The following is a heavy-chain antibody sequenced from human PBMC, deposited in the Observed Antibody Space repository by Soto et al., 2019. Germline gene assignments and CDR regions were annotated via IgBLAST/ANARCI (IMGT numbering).Heavy chain of an antibody. V-gene: IGHV3-23*01. CDR3: AKDSRWPHYYYGMDV. CDR2: ISGSGGST. J-gene: IGHJ6*02. Sequence: RFMRLSCAASGFTSPSYAMSWVRQAPGKGLEWFSAISGSGGSTYYAESVKGRFTIARDNSKKTLYLQMNSLRAEDTAVHYSAKDSRWPHYYYGMDVWGQGTTLSVSS. D-gene: IGHD2-15*01. CDR1: GFTSPSYA.